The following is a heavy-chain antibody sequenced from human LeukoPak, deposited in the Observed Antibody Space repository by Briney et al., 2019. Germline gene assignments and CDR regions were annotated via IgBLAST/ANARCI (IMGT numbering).Heavy chain of an antibody. CDR1: GFTFSSYS. Sequence: PGGSLRLSCAASGFTFSSYSMNWVRQAPGKGLEWVSSISSSSSYIYYADSVKGRFTISRDNAKNSLYLQMNSLRAEDTAVYYCAREGIIAVAGTDYWGQGTLVTVSS. V-gene: IGHV3-21*01. J-gene: IGHJ4*02. D-gene: IGHD6-19*01. CDR2: ISSSSSYI. CDR3: AREGIIAVAGTDY.